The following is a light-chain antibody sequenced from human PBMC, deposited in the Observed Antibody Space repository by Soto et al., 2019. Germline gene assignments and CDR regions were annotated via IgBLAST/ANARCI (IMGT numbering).Light chain of an antibody. CDR2: DAS. J-gene: IGKJ1*01. Sequence: EIVMTQSPATLSVSVGERATFSCRASQSASSNLACYQQKPGQVPRLLIYDASTRATAIPARFSGSGSGIEFTLPISSLQSEDFAVYYCQQYNNWLWTFGQGTKVDIK. V-gene: IGKV3-15*01. CDR3: QQYNNWLWT. CDR1: QSASSN.